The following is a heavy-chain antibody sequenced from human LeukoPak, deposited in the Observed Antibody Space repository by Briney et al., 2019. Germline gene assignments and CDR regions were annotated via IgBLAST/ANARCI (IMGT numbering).Heavy chain of an antibody. CDR3: ARQGDDYGDYPNWFDP. CDR2: TYYSGST. D-gene: IGHD4-17*01. J-gene: IGHJ5*02. V-gene: IGHV4-39*01. CDR1: GGSISSSSYY. Sequence: SETLSLTCTVSGGSISSSSYYWGWIRQPPGKGLEWIGSTYYSGSTYYNPSLKSRVTISVDTSKNQFSLKLSSVTAADTAVYYCARQGDDYGDYPNWFDPWGQGTLVTVSS.